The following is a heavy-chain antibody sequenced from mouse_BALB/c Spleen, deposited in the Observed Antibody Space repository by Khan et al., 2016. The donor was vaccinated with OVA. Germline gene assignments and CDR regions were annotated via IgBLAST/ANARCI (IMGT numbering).Heavy chain of an antibody. J-gene: IGHJ3*01. V-gene: IGHV1S135*01. Sequence: VQLQQSGPELMKPGASVKISCKASGYSFTTYYIHWVIQSHGKSFEWIGFIDPFSGGTTYNQNFKGKATLTADKSSSTAYIHLSNQTSEDSAVYYCTRHGYVAWFTYWGQGTLVTVSA. CDR1: GYSFTTYY. CDR3: TRHGYVAWFTY. CDR2: IDPFSGGT. D-gene: IGHD2-2*01.